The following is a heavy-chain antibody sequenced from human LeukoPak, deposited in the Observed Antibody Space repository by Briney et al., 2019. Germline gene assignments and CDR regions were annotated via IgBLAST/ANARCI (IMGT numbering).Heavy chain of an antibody. D-gene: IGHD5-18*01. V-gene: IGHV1-2*02. Sequence: ASVKVSCKTSGYTFSAFYIHWVRQVPGQGLEWMGWLRPDTGATNFAQNFQGRVTMTRDTSISTAYVELSRLRSDDTAVYYCARGTGEGYTYGRYYFDYWGQGTLVTVSS. CDR2: LRPDTGAT. J-gene: IGHJ4*02. CDR1: GYTFSAFY. CDR3: ARGTGEGYTYGRYYFDY.